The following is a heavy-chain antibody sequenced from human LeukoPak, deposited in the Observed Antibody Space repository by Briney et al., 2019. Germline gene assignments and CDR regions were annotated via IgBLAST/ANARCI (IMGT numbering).Heavy chain of an antibody. CDR2: INHSGST. D-gene: IGHD6-19*01. Sequence: SETLSLTFAVYGGSFSGYYWSWIRQPPGKGPEWIGEINHSGSTNYNPSLKSRVTISVDTSKNQFSLKLSSVTAADTAVYYCARKNQWLAQFDYWGQGTLVTVSS. J-gene: IGHJ4*02. CDR1: GGSFSGYY. CDR3: ARKNQWLAQFDY. V-gene: IGHV4-34*01.